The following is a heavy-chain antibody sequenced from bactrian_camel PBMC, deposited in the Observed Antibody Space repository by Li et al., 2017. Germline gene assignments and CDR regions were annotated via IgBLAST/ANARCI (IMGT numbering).Heavy chain of an antibody. D-gene: IGHD1*01. Sequence: HVQLVESGGGLVQPGGSLRLSCAASGFTFSSYYMSWVRQAPGKGLEWVSSISSDGSNTYYADSVKGRFTISRDNAKNTVYLQMNSLKPEDTAVYYCVRVDTWAFAYWGQGTQVTVS. CDR2: ISSDGSNT. CDR1: GFTFSSYY. J-gene: IGHJ6*01. CDR3: VRVDTWAFAY. V-gene: IGHV3-2*01.